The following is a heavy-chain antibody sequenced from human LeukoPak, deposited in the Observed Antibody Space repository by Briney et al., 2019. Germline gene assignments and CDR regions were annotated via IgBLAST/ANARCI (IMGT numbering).Heavy chain of an antibody. D-gene: IGHD3-16*02. Sequence: GESLKISCKGSGYSFTSYWIGWVRQMPGKGLEWMGIIYPGDSDTRYSPSFQGQVTISVDKSISTAYLQWSSLKASDTAKYYCARRDYDYVWGSYRKTYNWFDPWGQGTLVTVSS. CDR1: GYSFTSYW. CDR3: ARRDYDYVWGSYRKTYNWFDP. V-gene: IGHV5-51*01. J-gene: IGHJ5*02. CDR2: IYPGDSDT.